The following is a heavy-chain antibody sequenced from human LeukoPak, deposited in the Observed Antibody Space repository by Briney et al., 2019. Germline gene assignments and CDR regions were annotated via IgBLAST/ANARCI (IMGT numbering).Heavy chain of an antibody. CDR2: IYTSGST. V-gene: IGHV4-61*02. Sequence: SETLSLTCTVSGGSISSGSYYWRWIRQPAGTGLEWIGRIYTSGSTNYNPSLKSRVTISVDTSKNQFSLKLSSVTAADTAVYYCARGVVPAAIGAFDIWGQGTMVTVSS. J-gene: IGHJ3*02. D-gene: IGHD2-2*01. CDR1: GGSISSGSYY. CDR3: ARGVVPAAIGAFDI.